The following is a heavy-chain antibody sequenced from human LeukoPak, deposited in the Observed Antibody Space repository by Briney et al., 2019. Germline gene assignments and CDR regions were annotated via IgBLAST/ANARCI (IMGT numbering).Heavy chain of an antibody. J-gene: IGHJ4*02. D-gene: IGHD3-22*01. V-gene: IGHV4-31*03. CDR2: IYYSGST. CDR3: ASTVVNDSSGYYQVDY. CDR1: GGSISSSSYY. Sequence: PSETLSLTCTVSGGSISSSSYYWSWIRQHPGKGLEWIGYIYYSGSTYYNPSLKSRVTISVDTSKNQFSLKLSSVTAADTAVYYCASTVVNDSSGYYQVDYWGQGTLVTVSS.